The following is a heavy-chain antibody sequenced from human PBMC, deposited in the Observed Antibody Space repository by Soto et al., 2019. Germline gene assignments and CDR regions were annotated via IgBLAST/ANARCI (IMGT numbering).Heavy chain of an antibody. J-gene: IGHJ4*02. CDR2: IYYSGST. Sequence: SETLSLTCTVSGGSISSSSYYWGWIRQPPGKGLEWIGSIYYSGSTYYNPSLKSRVTISVDTSKNQFSLKLSSVTAADTAVYYCARGLSSSWYVPPDYWGQGTLVTVSS. V-gene: IGHV4-39*01. CDR3: ARGLSSSWYVPPDY. CDR1: GGSISSSSYY. D-gene: IGHD6-13*01.